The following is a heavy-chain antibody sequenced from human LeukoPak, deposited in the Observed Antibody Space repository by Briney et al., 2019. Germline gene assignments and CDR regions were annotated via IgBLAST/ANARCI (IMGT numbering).Heavy chain of an antibody. CDR1: GYTFTSYD. Sequence: ASVKVSCKASGYTFTSYDINWVRQATGQGLEWMGWMNPNSGNTGFAQKFQGRVTMTRNTSISTAYMELSSLRSEYTAVYYCARVPTYPMIAATGTGGGDYWGQGTLVTVSS. CDR3: ARVPTYPMIAATGTGGGDY. J-gene: IGHJ4*02. D-gene: IGHD6-13*01. CDR2: MNPNSGNT. V-gene: IGHV1-8*01.